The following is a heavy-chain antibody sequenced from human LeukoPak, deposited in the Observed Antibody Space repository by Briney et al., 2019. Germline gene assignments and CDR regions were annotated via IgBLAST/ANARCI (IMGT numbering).Heavy chain of an antibody. CDR3: AKDRSGYSSGWPDDAFDI. CDR1: GFTFSSYA. V-gene: IGHV3-23*01. J-gene: IGHJ3*02. D-gene: IGHD6-19*01. CDR2: ISGSGGST. Sequence: PGGSLRLSCAASGFTFSSYAMSWVRQAPGKGLEWVSAISGSGGSTYYADSVKGRFTISRDNSKNTLYLQMNSLRAEDTAVYYCAKDRSGYSSGWPDDAFDIWGQGTMVTVSS.